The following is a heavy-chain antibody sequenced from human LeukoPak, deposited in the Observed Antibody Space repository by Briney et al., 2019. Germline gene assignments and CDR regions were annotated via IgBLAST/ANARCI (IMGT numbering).Heavy chain of an antibody. CDR2: INPSDGST. CDR1: GYTFTTYY. J-gene: IGHJ4*02. V-gene: IGHV1-46*01. D-gene: IGHD1-1*01. Sequence: ASVKVSCKASGYTFTTYYMHWVRQAPGQGPEWVGVINPSDGSTGYAQKFQGRVTMTRDTSTSTVYMDLSSLRSDDTAVYSCARHSLPGTTPFDLWGQGTLVTVSS. CDR3: ARHSLPGTTPFDL.